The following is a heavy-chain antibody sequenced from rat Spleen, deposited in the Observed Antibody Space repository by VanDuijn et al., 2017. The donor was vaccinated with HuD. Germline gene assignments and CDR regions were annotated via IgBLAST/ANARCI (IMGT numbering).Heavy chain of an antibody. J-gene: IGHJ3*01. CDR1: GFTFNDYN. CDR3: ARPNYGYPFAY. D-gene: IGHD1-11*01. Sequence: EVLLVASGGDLVQPGRSLKLSCAASGFTFNDYNMAWVRQAPKKGLEWVATITYDGSGTYYRDSVKGRFTISRDNAKSTLFLQMDSLRSEDTATYYCARPNYGYPFAYWGQGTLVTVSS. V-gene: IGHV5-7*01. CDR2: ITYDGSGT.